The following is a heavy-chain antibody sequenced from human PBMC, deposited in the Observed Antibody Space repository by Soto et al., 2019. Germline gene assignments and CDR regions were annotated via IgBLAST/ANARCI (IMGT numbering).Heavy chain of an antibody. V-gene: IGHV6-1*01. CDR1: GDSVSSNSAA. CDR3: ARGNYDIVTGYPGPDY. J-gene: IGHJ4*02. Sequence: SQTLSLTCAISGDSVSSNSAAWNWIRQSPSRGLEWLGRTYYRSKWYNDYAVSVKSRITINPDTSKNQFSLQLNSVTPEDTAVYYCARGNYDIVTGYPGPDYWGQGTLVTVSS. CDR2: TYYRSKWYN. D-gene: IGHD3-9*01.